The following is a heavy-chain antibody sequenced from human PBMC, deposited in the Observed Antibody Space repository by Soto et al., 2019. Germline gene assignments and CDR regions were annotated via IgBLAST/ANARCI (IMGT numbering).Heavy chain of an antibody. Sequence: ASVKVSCKASGYTFTRSGISWVRQAPGQGPEWMGWISSYNGDTNYAQTFQGRVTMTTDTSTSTAYMELRSLRSDDTAVYYCARDRGPSSGYYPYWFDPWGQGTLVTVSP. CDR2: ISSYNGDT. J-gene: IGHJ5*02. D-gene: IGHD3-22*01. V-gene: IGHV1-18*01. CDR3: ARDRGPSSGYYPYWFDP. CDR1: GYTFTRSG.